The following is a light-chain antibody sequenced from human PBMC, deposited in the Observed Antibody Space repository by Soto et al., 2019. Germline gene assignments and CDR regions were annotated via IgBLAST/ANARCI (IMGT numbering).Light chain of an antibody. Sequence: EIVLTQSPGTLSLSPGDRVTLSCRASQRISSSYLAWYQQRPGQTPRLLIYGASSRATGIPDRFSGSGSGTDFTLTISRLEPEDFAVYCCQHYDSSPLPFGGGTRVEI. CDR2: GAS. CDR3: QHYDSSPLP. V-gene: IGKV3-20*01. J-gene: IGKJ4*01. CDR1: QRISSSY.